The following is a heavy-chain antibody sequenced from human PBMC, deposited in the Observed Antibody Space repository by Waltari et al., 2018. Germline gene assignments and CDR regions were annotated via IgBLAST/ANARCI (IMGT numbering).Heavy chain of an antibody. Sequence: EVQLVESGGGLVQPGGSLRLSCAASGSTFNNYTMNWVRQGPGKGLEWVSYISSDNTVYYADSVKGRFTISRDNAKNSVYLQMNSLRAEDTAVYFCARRLDYWGQGTLVTVSS. CDR1: GSTFNNYT. J-gene: IGHJ4*02. D-gene: IGHD2-21*02. CDR3: ARRLDY. V-gene: IGHV3-48*04. CDR2: ISSDNTV.